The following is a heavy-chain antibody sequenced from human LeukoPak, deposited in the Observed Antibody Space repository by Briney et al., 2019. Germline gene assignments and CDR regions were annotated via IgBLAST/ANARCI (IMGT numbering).Heavy chain of an antibody. CDR3: VRWSSGYFLRAFDY. CDR2: INHSGST. Sequence: SETLSLTCAVYGGSFSGYYWSWIRQPPGKGLEWIGEINHSGSTNYNPSLKSRVTISVDTSKNQFSLKLSSVTAADTAVYYCVRWSSGYFLRAFDYWGQGTLVTVSS. D-gene: IGHD3-22*01. CDR1: GGSFSGYY. J-gene: IGHJ4*02. V-gene: IGHV4-34*01.